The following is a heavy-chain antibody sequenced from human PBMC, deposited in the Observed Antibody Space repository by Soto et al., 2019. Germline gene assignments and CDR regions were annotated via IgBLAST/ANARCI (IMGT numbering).Heavy chain of an antibody. CDR3: ARGSGSYLPGDFDY. D-gene: IGHD1-26*01. J-gene: IGHJ4*02. Sequence: SETLSLTCTVAGGSISSYYWSWIRQPPGKGLEWIGYIYYSGSTNYNPPLKSRVTISVDTSKNQFSLKLSSVTAADTAVYYCARGSGSYLPGDFDYWGQGTLVTVSS. V-gene: IGHV4-59*01. CDR1: GGSISSYY. CDR2: IYYSGST.